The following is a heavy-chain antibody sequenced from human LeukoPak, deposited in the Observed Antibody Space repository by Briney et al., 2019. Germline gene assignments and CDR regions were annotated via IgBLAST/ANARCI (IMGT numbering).Heavy chain of an antibody. Sequence: ASVKVSCKTSGYTFTIHHIQWVRQAPGQGLEWMGWINTNSGGTIYSQKFQGRVTITADKSTSTAYMELSSLRSEDTAVYYCASADYYYDSSGYVDYFDYWGQGTLVTVSS. V-gene: IGHV1-2*02. CDR3: ASADYYYDSSGYVDYFDY. CDR1: GYTFTIHH. J-gene: IGHJ4*02. D-gene: IGHD3-22*01. CDR2: INTNSGGT.